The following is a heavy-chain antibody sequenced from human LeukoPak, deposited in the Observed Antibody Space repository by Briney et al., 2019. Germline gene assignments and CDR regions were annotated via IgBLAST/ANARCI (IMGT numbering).Heavy chain of an antibody. V-gene: IGHV4-31*03. Sequence: SETLSLTCTVSGGSISSGGYYWSWIRQHPGKGLEWIGYIYYRGGSTYYNPSLKSRVTISVGTSENQFSLKLSSVTAADTAVYYCARVQGLSSRPFDYWGQGTLVPVSS. CDR3: ARVQGLSSRPFDY. J-gene: IGHJ4*02. CDR2: IYYRGGST. CDR1: GGSISSGGYY. D-gene: IGHD3-10*01.